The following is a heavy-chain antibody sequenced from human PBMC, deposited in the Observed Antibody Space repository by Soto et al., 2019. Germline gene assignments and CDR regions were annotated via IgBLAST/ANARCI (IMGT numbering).Heavy chain of an antibody. Sequence: GASVKVSRQASGYTFTSYYMHWVRQAPGQGLEWMGIINPSGGSTSYAQKFQGRVTMTRDTSTSTVYMELSSLRSEDTAVYYCVRAGYSSSWYDAFDIWGQGTMVTVSS. D-gene: IGHD6-13*01. CDR2: INPSGGST. CDR1: GYTFTSYY. CDR3: VRAGYSSSWYDAFDI. J-gene: IGHJ3*02. V-gene: IGHV1-46*01.